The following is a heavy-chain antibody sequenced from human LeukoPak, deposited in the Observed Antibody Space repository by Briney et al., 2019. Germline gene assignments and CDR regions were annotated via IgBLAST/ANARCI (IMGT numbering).Heavy chain of an antibody. CDR3: ARDTAMDYYYYYYMDV. CDR1: GFIFSSYW. V-gene: IGHV3-74*01. CDR2: INTDGSST. D-gene: IGHD5-18*01. J-gene: IGHJ6*03. Sequence: PGGSLRLSCAASGFIFSSYWMHWVRHAPGKGLAWVSRINTDGSSTSYADSVKGRFTISRDNAKNSLYLQMNSLRAEDTAVYYCARDTAMDYYYYYYMDVWGKGTTVTISS.